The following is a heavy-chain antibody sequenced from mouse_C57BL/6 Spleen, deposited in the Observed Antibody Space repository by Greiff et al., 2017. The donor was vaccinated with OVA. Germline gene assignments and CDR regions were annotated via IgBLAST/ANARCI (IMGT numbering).Heavy chain of an antibody. V-gene: IGHV5-6*01. D-gene: IGHD2-3*01. CDR3: ARQVGYDGYSFDY. CDR1: GFTFSSYG. CDR2: IRSGGSYT. J-gene: IGHJ2*01. Sequence: DVHLVESGGDLVKPGGSLKHSCAASGFTFSSYGMSWVRQTPDKRLEWVATIRSGGSYTYYPDSVKGRFTISRDNAKNTLYLQMSSLKSEDTAMYYCARQVGYDGYSFDYWGQGTTLTVSS.